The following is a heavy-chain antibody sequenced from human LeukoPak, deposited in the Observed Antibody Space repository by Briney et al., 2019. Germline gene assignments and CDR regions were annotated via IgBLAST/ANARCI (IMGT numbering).Heavy chain of an antibody. CDR1: GYTFTSYY. V-gene: IGHV1-2*02. CDR2: INPNSGGT. J-gene: IGHJ4*02. CDR3: ARDLDMVGATSFSFDY. D-gene: IGHD1-26*01. Sequence: ASVKVSCKASGYTFTSYYMHWVRQAPGQGLEWMGWINPNSGGTNYAQKFQGRVTMTRDTSISTAYMELSRLRSDDTAVYYCARDLDMVGATSFSFDYWGQGTLVTVSS.